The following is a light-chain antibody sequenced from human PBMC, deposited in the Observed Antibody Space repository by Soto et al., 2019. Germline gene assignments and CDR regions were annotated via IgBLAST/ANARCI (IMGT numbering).Light chain of an antibody. CDR1: SSNIGSNT. V-gene: IGLV1-44*01. Sequence: QSVLTQPPSASGTPGQRVTISCSGSSSNIGSNTVNWYQQLPGTAPKLLIYSNYDRPSGVPDRFSGSTSGTSASLVIRGLQSEDEADYYRAAWDDILNGYVFGDGTKLTVL. J-gene: IGLJ1*01. CDR2: SNY. CDR3: AAWDDILNGYV.